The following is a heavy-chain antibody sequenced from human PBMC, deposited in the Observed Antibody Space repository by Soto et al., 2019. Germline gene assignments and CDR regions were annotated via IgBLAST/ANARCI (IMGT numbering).Heavy chain of an antibody. V-gene: IGHV1-3*01. CDR2: INAGNGNT. CDR1: GYTFTSYA. D-gene: IGHD3-10*01. CDR3: AREGDVLLWFGGY. Sequence: GASVKVSCKASGYTFTSYAMHWVRQAPGQRLEWMGWINAGNGNTKYSQKFQGRVTITRDTSASTAYMELSSLRSEDTAVYYCAREGDVLLWFGGYWGQGTLVTVSS. J-gene: IGHJ4*02.